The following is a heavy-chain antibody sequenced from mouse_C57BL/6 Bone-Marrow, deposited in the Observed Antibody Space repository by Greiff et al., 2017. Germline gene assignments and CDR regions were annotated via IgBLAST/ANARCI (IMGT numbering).Heavy chain of an antibody. D-gene: IGHD1-1*02. CDR3: ARSVGLLCDIDY. CDR2: ISSGGDYI. J-gene: IGHJ2*01. CDR1: GFTFSSYA. V-gene: IGHV5S21*01. Sequence: EVKVVESGEGLVKPGGSLKLSCAASGFTFSSYAMSWVRQTPEKRLEWVAYISSGGDYIYYADTVKGRFTISRDNARNTLYLQMSSLKSEDTAMYYCARSVGLLCDIDYWGQGTTRTVSS.